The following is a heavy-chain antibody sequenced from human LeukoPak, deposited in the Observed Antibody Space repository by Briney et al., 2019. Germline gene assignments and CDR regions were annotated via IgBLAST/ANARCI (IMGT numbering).Heavy chain of an antibody. CDR3: ARGYSYGDY. J-gene: IGHJ4*02. CDR2: IVHSGST. D-gene: IGHD5-18*01. V-gene: IGHV4-59*01. Sequence: PSETLSLTCTVSGGFIKNYFWSWIRQPPGKGLEWIGYIVHSGSTNYNPSLKSRVTISVDTTKNQFSLKMSSVTAADTAVYYCARGYSYGDYWGQGALVTVSS. CDR1: GGFIKNYF.